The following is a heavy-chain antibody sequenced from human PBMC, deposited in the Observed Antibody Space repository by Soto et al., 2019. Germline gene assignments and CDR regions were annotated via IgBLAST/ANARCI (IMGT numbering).Heavy chain of an antibody. CDR2: ISYDGSNK. J-gene: IGHJ4*02. V-gene: IGHV3-30*03. CDR1: GFTFSSYG. CDR3: ARDLAAADY. Sequence: GGSLRLSCAASGFTFSSYGMHWVRQAPGKGLEWVAVISYDGSNKYYAESVKGRFTISRDNSKNTLYLQMNSLRAEDTAVYYCARDLAAADYWGQGTLVTVSS. D-gene: IGHD6-13*01.